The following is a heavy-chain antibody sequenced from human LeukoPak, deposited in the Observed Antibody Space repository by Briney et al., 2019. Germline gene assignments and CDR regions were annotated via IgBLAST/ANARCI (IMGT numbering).Heavy chain of an antibody. Sequence: PSETLSLTCAAYGGSFSGYYWSWIRQPPGKGLEWIGEINHSGSTNYNPSLKSRVTISVDTSKNQFSLKLSSVTAADTAVYYCARGKGDYDSSRGYYFDYWGQGTLVTVSS. CDR3: ARGKGDYDSSRGYYFDY. J-gene: IGHJ4*02. V-gene: IGHV4-34*01. CDR1: GGSFSGYY. D-gene: IGHD3-22*01. CDR2: INHSGST.